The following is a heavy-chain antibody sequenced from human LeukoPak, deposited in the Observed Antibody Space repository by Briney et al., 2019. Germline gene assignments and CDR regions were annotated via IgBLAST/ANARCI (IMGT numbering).Heavy chain of an antibody. CDR1: GFTFSDYY. Sequence: PGGSLRLSCAASGFTFSDYYMSWIRQAPGKGLEWVSYISSSGSTIYYADSVKGRFTISRDNAKNSLYLQMNSLRAEDTAVYYCARDGTTVTTWSHWFDPWGQGTLVTVSS. CDR3: ARDGTTVTTWSHWFDP. D-gene: IGHD4-17*01. CDR2: ISSSGSTI. J-gene: IGHJ5*02. V-gene: IGHV3-11*01.